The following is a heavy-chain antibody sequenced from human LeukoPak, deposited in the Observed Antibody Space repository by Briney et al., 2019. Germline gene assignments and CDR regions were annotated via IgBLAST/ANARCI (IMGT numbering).Heavy chain of an antibody. V-gene: IGHV1-2*02. CDR2: INPNSGGT. D-gene: IGHD1-7*01. CDR3: ARITGTTGFDYYYYMDV. J-gene: IGHJ6*03. CDR1: GYTFTGYY. Sequence: GASVKVSCKASGYTFTGYYMHWVRRAPGQGLEWMGWINPNSGGTNYAQKFQGRVTMTRDTSISTAYMELSRLRSDDTAVYYCARITGTTGFDYYYYMDVWGKGTTVTVSS.